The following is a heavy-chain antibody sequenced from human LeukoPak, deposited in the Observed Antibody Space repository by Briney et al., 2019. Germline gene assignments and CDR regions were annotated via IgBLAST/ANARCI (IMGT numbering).Heavy chain of an antibody. V-gene: IGHV3-74*01. D-gene: IGHD6-19*01. CDR3: ARVGAVAGGFDI. J-gene: IGHJ3*02. Sequence: GGSLRLSCAASGFIFSSYWMHWVRQAPGKGLVWVSRIKSDGSSTSYADSVKGRFTIPRDNAKNTLHLQMNSLRAEDTAVYYCARVGAVAGGFDIWGQGTMVTVSS. CDR1: GFIFSSYW. CDR2: IKSDGSST.